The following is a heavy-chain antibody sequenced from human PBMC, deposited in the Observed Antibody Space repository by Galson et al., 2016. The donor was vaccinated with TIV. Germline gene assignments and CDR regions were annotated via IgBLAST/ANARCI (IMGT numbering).Heavy chain of an antibody. CDR3: ARRSAAITIFGVDYYYGMDV. D-gene: IGHD3-3*01. CDR1: GGTFSSYA. CDR2: IIPIFGTA. Sequence: SVKVSCKASGGTFSSYAISWVRQAPGRGLERMGGIIPIFGTANYAQKFQGRVTITADESTSTAYMELSSLRSEDTAVYYCARRSAAITIFGVDYYYGMDVWGQGTTVTVSS. J-gene: IGHJ6*02. V-gene: IGHV1-69*13.